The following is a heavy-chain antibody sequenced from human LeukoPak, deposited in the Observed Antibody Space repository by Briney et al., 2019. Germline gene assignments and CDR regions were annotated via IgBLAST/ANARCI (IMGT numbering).Heavy chain of an antibody. V-gene: IGHV4-61*02. CDR3: ARGYSSSWYFDP. CDR1: GGSISSGSYY. J-gene: IGHJ5*02. Sequence: PSETLSLTCTVSGGSISSGSYYWSWIRQPAGKGLEWIGRIYTSGSTNYNPSLKSRVTISVDTSKNQFSLKLSSVTAADTAVYYRARGYSSSWYFDPWGQGTLVTVSS. D-gene: IGHD6-13*01. CDR2: IYTSGST.